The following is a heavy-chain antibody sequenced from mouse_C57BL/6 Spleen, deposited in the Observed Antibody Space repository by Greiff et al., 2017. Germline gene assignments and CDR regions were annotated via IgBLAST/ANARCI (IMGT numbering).Heavy chain of an antibody. CDR3: AREGYDGYYVIAY. CDR1: GYSITSGYY. D-gene: IGHD2-3*01. CDR2: ISYDGSN. Sequence: EVQLQQSGPGLVKPSQSLSLTCSVTGYSITSGYYWNWIRQFPGNKLEWMGYISYDGSNNYNPSLKNRISITRDTSKNQFFLKLNSVTTEDTATYYGAREGYDGYYVIAYWGQGTLVTVSA. J-gene: IGHJ3*01. V-gene: IGHV3-6*01.